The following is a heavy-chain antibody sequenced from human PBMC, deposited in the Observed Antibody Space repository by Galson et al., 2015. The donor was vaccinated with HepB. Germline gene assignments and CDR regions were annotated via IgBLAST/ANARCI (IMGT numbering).Heavy chain of an antibody. CDR1: GGTFSSYA. Sequence: SVKVSCKASGGTFSSYAISWVRQAPGQGLEWMGGIIPIFGTANYAQKFQGRVTITADESTSTAYMELSSLRSEDTAVYYCARGNNVRIAARPDYYYGMDVWGQGTPVPVS. D-gene: IGHD6-6*01. CDR2: IIPIFGTA. V-gene: IGHV1-69*13. CDR3: ARGNNVRIAARPDYYYGMDV. J-gene: IGHJ6*02.